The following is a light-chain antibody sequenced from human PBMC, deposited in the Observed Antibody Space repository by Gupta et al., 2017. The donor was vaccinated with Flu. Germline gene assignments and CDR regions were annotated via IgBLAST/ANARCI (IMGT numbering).Light chain of an antibody. CDR1: SSDVGDYNY. J-gene: IGLJ1*01. CDR2: EGT. CDR3: GAYACSRD. Sequence: GQAVAIAGTGTSSDVGDYNYVSGYQQHPGKAPKLMIVEGTTRPSGVPDRFSGSKSGNTASLTIAGLQAEDEDDYYCGAYACSRDFGTGTKVTVL. V-gene: IGLV2-11*03.